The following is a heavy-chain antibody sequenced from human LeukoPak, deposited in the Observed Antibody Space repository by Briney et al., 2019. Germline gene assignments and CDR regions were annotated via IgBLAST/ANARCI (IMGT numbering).Heavy chain of an antibody. J-gene: IGHJ5*02. D-gene: IGHD4-17*01. CDR3: ARQMTTVTTDWFDP. CDR1: GGSISSGSYY. CDR2: IYTSGST. V-gene: IGHV4-61*02. Sequence: PSQTLSLTCTVSGGSISSGSYYWSWIRQPAGKGLEWIGRIYTSGSTNYNPSLKSRVTISVDTSKNQFSLKLSSVTAADTAVYYCARQMTTVTTDWFDPWGQGTLVTVSS.